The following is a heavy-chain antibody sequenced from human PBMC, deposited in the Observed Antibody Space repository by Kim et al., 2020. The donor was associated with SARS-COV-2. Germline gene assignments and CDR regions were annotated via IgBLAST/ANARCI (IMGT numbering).Heavy chain of an antibody. D-gene: IGHD6-13*01. Sequence: QTRKSRVTISVDTSKNQFSLKLSSVTAADTDVYYCARRFGGIAAAGTFDYWGQGTLVTVSS. CDR3: ARRFGGIAAAGTFDY. J-gene: IGHJ4*02. V-gene: IGHV4-39*01.